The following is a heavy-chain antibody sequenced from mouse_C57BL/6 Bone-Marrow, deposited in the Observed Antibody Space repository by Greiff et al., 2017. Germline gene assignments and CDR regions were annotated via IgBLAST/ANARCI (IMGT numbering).Heavy chain of an antibody. CDR2: IYPRSGNT. V-gene: IGHV1-81*01. CDR1: GYTFTSYG. J-gene: IGHJ1*03. D-gene: IGHD1-1*01. CDR3: AREDYYGSSGGYFDV. Sequence: QVQLQQSGAELARPGASVKLSCKASGYTFTSYGISWVKQRTGQGLEWIGEIYPRSGNTYYNEKFKGKATLTADKSSSTAYMELRSLTSEDSAVYFCAREDYYGSSGGYFDVWSTGTTVTVSS.